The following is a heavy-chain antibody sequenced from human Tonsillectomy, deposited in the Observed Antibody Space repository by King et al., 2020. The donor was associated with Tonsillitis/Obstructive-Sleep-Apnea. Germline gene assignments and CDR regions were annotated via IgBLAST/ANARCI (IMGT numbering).Heavy chain of an antibody. CDR3: ARSFPYYYGSGPYDAFDI. J-gene: IGHJ3*02. V-gene: IGHV2-70*11. CDR2: IDWDDDK. D-gene: IGHD3-10*01. Sequence: TLKESGPALVKPIQTLTLTCTFSGFSLSTSGMCVSWIRQPPGKALEWLARIDWDDDKYYSTSLKTRLTISKDTSKNQVVLTMTYMDPVDTATYYCARSFPYYYGSGPYDAFDIWGQGTMVTVSS. CDR1: GFSLSTSGMC.